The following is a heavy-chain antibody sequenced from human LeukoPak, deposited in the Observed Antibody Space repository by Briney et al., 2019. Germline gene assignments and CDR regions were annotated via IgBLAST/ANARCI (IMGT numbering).Heavy chain of an antibody. D-gene: IGHD6-19*01. J-gene: IGHJ4*02. CDR1: GFTFSGSD. V-gene: IGHV3-73*01. CDR2: ITTKPDNYAT. CDR3: TAYRSGHY. Sequence: GGSLRLSCAASGFTFSGSDIHWVRQASGKGLEWVGRITTKPDNYATAYAASVKGRFTISRDDSESTAYLQMNSLKTEDTAVYYCTAYRSGHYWGQGTLVTVSS.